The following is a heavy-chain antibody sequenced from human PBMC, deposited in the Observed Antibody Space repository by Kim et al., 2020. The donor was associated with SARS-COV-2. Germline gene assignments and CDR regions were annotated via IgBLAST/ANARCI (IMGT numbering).Heavy chain of an antibody. D-gene: IGHD1-26*01. Sequence: GGSLRLSCAASGFTVSSNYMSWVRQAPGKGLEWVSVIYSGGSTYYADSVKGRFTISRDNSKNTLYLQMNSLRAEDTAVYYCARDSIRRSGSYYSHPEDWGQGTLVTVSS. CDR3: ARDSIRRSGSYYSHPED. CDR2: IYSGGST. V-gene: IGHV3-53*01. J-gene: IGHJ4*02. CDR1: GFTVSSNY.